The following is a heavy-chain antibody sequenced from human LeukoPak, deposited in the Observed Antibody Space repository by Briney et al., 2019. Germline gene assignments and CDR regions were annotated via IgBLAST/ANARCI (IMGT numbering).Heavy chain of an antibody. V-gene: IGHV3-74*01. CDR1: GLIFTNNW. Sequence: GGSLRLSCAASGLIFTNNWMHWVRQAPGQGLVWVSHINKDGSTTNYADSVKGRFTISRDNARNTLYLQMNSLRVEDTAVYYCVSSLGGNDNWGQGTLVSVSS. CDR3: VSSLGGNDN. CDR2: INKDGSTT. J-gene: IGHJ4*02.